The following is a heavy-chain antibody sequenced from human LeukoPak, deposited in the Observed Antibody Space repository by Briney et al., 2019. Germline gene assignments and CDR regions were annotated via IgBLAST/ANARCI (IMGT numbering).Heavy chain of an antibody. CDR1: GYTLTELC. CDR3: ATDRVVVRGLPLSRYFQH. D-gene: IGHD3-10*01. CDR2: FDLEDGQT. V-gene: IGHV1-24*01. Sequence: ASVKVSCKDSGYTLTELCMHWVRQAPGKGREWMGGFDLEDGQTIYAQMFQPRPTMTEDTSTDTAYMELRSLTSEDTAVYYCATDRVVVRGLPLSRYFQHWGQGTLVTGPS. J-gene: IGHJ1*01.